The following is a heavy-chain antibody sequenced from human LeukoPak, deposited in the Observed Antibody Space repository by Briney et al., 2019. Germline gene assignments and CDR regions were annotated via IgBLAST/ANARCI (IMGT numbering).Heavy chain of an antibody. Sequence: LPGGSLRLSCVASGFAFSNYGIHWVRQAPGKGLEWVTLQFDGSVEFYADSVKGRFTISRDNSKNTAFLQMSGLRTEDTAVYFCAQDTSGGDFWSGYYRGGDYWGQGTLVTVSS. J-gene: IGHJ4*02. V-gene: IGHV3-30*02. CDR3: AQDTSGGDFWSGYYRGGDY. CDR2: QFDGSVE. D-gene: IGHD3-3*01. CDR1: GFAFSNYG.